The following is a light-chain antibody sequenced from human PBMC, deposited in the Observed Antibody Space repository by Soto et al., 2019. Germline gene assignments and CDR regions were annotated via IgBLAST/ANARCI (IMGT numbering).Light chain of an antibody. J-gene: IGLJ1*01. CDR2: EGT. V-gene: IGLV2-14*02. CDR3: SSYTSDNRDYV. CDR1: NNL. Sequence: QSVLTQPASVSGSPGQSITISCTGTNNLVSWYQQHPGKAPKVVLYEGTKRPSGVSNRFSGSNSGSTASLTISGLQAEDEAHYFCSSYTSDNRDYVFGTGTKVTVL.